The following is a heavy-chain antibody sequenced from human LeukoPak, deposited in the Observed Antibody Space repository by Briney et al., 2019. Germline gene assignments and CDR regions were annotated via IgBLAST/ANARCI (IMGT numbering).Heavy chain of an antibody. CDR2: IYYSGNT. J-gene: IGHJ4*02. V-gene: IGHV4-39*01. D-gene: IGHD3-10*01. CDR3: ASDRYFYGSGSYPLDY. CDR1: GVSISSSNSY. Sequence: PSETLSLTCTVSGVSISSSNSYWGGIRQPPGKGLEWMGSIYYSGNTHYNASLKSQVPISIDTPKNQFSLNLSSVTAADPAVFYCASDRYFYGSGSYPLDYWGQGTLVTVSS.